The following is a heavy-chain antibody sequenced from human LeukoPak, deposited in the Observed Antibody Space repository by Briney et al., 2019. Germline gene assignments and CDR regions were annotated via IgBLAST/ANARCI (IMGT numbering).Heavy chain of an antibody. Sequence: PSETLSLTCTVSGGSISSNYWSWIRQPPGKGLEWIGSIYYSGSTYYNPSLKSRVTISVDTSKNQFSLKLSSVTAADTAVYYCARLGYCSDGSCYATNYYYYGMDVWGQGTTVTVSS. CDR2: IYYSGST. CDR3: ARLGYCSDGSCYATNYYYYGMDV. J-gene: IGHJ6*02. D-gene: IGHD2-15*01. V-gene: IGHV4-59*05. CDR1: GGSISSNY.